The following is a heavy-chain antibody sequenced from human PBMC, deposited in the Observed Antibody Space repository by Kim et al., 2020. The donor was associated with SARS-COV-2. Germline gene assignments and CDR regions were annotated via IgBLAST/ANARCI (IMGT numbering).Heavy chain of an antibody. CDR2: ISWNSGSI. J-gene: IGHJ6*02. V-gene: IGHV3-9*01. Sequence: GGSLRLSCAASGFTFGDYAMHWVRQAPGKGLEWVSGISWNSGSIGYADSVKGRFTISRDNAKNSLYLQMNSLRAEDTALYYCAKDTAGAYYYDSSGYPYYYYGMDVWGQGTTVTVSS. CDR3: AKDTAGAYYYDSSGYPYYYYGMDV. CDR1: GFTFGDYA. D-gene: IGHD3-22*01.